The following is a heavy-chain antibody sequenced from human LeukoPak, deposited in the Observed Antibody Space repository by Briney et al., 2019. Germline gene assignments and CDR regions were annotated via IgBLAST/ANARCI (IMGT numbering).Heavy chain of an antibody. CDR2: INHSGST. Sequence: KPSETLSLTCAVYDGSFSGYYCSWIRQPPGKGLEWIGEINHSGSTNYNPSLKSRVPISVDTSKNQFSLKLSSVTAADTAVYYCARGGYSFDYGGQGTLVTVS. D-gene: IGHD5-18*01. J-gene: IGHJ4*02. CDR1: DGSFSGYY. V-gene: IGHV4-34*01. CDR3: ARGGYSFDY.